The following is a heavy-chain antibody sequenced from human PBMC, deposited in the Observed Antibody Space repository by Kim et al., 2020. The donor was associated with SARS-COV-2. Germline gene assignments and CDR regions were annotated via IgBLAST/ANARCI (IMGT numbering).Heavy chain of an antibody. D-gene: IGHD2-15*01. J-gene: IGHJ4*02. Sequence: TIYYADSVKGRFTISRDHAKNSLYLQMSSLRAGDTAMYYCATYHATSDYWGQGTLVTVSS. V-gene: IGHV3-11*04. CDR2: TI. CDR3: ATYHATSDY.